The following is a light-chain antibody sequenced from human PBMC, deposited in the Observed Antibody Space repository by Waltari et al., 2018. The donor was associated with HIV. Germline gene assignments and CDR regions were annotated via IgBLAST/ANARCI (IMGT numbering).Light chain of an antibody. CDR3: QQCYDVVYT. CDR1: QDIGNY. J-gene: IGKJ2*01. CDR2: DAV. Sequence: DTQMIQSPSSLSASVGDRITITCQASQDIGNYLNWYQHKPGKAPKLLIYDAVNLEAGVPSRFRGSGSGTHFTFTISSLQPEDIATYYCQQCYDVVYTFAQGTKLDIK. V-gene: IGKV1-33*01.